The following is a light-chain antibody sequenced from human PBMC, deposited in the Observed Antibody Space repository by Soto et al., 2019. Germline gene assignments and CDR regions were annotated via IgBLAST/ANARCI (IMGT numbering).Light chain of an antibody. J-gene: IGKJ5*01. CDR3: QQYTGPPTT. CDR2: GAS. V-gene: IGKV3-20*01. Sequence: IVMTQSPATLSESLGGRPTLSCRASQSVSSSYLAWYQQKPGQAPRLRIYGASSRATGITDRCSGRGSGTDVTLTITRLEPEDSAVYFCQQYTGPPTTVGQGTRLEI. CDR1: QSVSSSY.